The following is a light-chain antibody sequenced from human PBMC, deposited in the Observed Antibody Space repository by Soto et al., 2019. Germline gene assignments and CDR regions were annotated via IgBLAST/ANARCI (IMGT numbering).Light chain of an antibody. CDR2: EAS. V-gene: IGKV3-15*01. J-gene: IGKJ4*01. CDR1: QSVNSN. Sequence: EIVMTQSPATLSVSPGERATLSCRASQSVNSNLAWYHQKRGQAPRLLIYEASSRATGIPARFSASGSGTEFTLTISSLQSEDFAVYYCEQYNNWPLTFGGGTNVEIK. CDR3: EQYNNWPLT.